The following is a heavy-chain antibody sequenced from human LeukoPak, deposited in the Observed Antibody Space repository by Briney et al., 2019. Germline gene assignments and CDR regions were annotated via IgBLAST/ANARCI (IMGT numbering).Heavy chain of an antibody. Sequence: GGSLRLSCAASGFTFDDYTMYWVRQAPGKGLEWVSLISWGGHSTYYADSVKGRFTISRDNAKKSLYLQMDSLRAEDTAVYYCATHGYSELRYFDWSTNEWGQGTLVTVFS. CDR1: GFTFDDYT. CDR2: ISWGGHST. V-gene: IGHV3-43*01. J-gene: IGHJ4*02. CDR3: ATHGYSELRYFDWSTNE. D-gene: IGHD3-9*01.